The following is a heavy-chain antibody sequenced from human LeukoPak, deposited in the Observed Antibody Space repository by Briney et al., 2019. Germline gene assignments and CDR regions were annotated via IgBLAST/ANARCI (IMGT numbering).Heavy chain of an antibody. J-gene: IGHJ5*02. D-gene: IGHD3-10*01. Sequence: GGSLRLSCAASGFTFSSYGMHWVRQAPGKGLEWVAVTWYDGSNKYYADSVKGRFTISRDNSRNTLYLQMNSLRAEDTAVYYCARDKRSGSYYNVDWFDPWGQGTLVTVSS. CDR2: TWYDGSNK. CDR3: ARDKRSGSYYNVDWFDP. CDR1: GFTFSSYG. V-gene: IGHV3-33*01.